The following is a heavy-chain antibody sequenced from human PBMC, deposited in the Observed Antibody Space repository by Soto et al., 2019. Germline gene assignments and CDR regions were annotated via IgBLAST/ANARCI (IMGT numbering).Heavy chain of an antibody. D-gene: IGHD2-2*01. V-gene: IGHV1-2*04. CDR3: ARAREKTGPDIVVVPAAPFDY. J-gene: IGHJ4*02. CDR2: INPNSGGT. Sequence: GASVKVSCKASGYTFTGYYMHWVRQAPGQGLEWMGWINPNSGGTNYAQKFQGWVTMTRDTSISTAYMELSRLRSDDTAVYYCARAREKTGPDIVVVPAAPFDYWGQGTLVTVSS. CDR1: GYTFTGYY.